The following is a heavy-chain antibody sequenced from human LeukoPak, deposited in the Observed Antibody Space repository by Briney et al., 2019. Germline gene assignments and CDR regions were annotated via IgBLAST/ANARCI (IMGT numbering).Heavy chain of an antibody. CDR1: GGSISSYY. CDR3: ARGSPYGSGSFIDY. V-gene: IGHV4-59*01. Sequence: SETLSLTCTVSGGSISSYYWSWIRQPPGKGLEWIGYIYYSGSTNYNPSLKSRVTISVDTSKNQFSLKLSSVTAADTAVYYCARGSPYGSGSFIDYWGQGTLVTVSS. J-gene: IGHJ4*02. CDR2: IYYSGST. D-gene: IGHD3-10*01.